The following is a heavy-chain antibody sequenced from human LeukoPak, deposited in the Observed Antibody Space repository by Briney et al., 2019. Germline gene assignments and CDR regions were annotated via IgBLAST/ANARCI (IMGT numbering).Heavy chain of an antibody. V-gene: IGHV3-74*01. CDR3: ARLNWVGTFDI. CDR1: GFPFSSYW. D-gene: IGHD7-27*01. CDR2: INSDGTIT. J-gene: IGHJ3*02. Sequence: GALRLSCEASGFPFSSYWLHWVRQAPGEGLVWVSRINSDGTITTYADSVKGRFTISRDNAKNTLYLQMNSLRAEDTAMYYCARLNWVGTFDIWGQGTMVTVSS.